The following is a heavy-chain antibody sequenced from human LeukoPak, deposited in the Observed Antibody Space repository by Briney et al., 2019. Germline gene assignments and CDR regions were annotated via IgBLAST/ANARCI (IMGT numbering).Heavy chain of an antibody. CDR1: GFTFSSYE. J-gene: IGHJ4*02. CDR2: ISNSGGTI. Sequence: GGSLRLSCAASGFTFSSYEINWVRQAPGKGLEWVSYISNSGGTIYYADSVKGRFTISRDNAKNSLYLQMDSLRAEDTAVYYCARSPTRVRGTEYLDYWGQGTLVAVSS. D-gene: IGHD3-10*01. V-gene: IGHV3-48*03. CDR3: ARSPTRVRGTEYLDY.